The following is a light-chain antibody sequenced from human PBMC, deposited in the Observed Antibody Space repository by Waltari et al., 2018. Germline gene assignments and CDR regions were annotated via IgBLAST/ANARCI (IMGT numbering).Light chain of an antibody. CDR2: WAS. CDR3: QQYLRTPPT. J-gene: IGKJ2*01. V-gene: IGKV4-1*01. Sequence: DIVMTQSPDSLAVSLGERATINCKSSQSVLYSSNNRNYLTWFQQKPGQPPKVRISWASTRESGVPDRFSGSGSGTDFTLTISSLQAEDVAIYYCQQYLRTPPTFGQGTKLEIK. CDR1: QSVLYSSNNRNY.